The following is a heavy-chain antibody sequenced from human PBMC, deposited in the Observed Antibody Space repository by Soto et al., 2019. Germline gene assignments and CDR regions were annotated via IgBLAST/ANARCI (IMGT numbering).Heavy chain of an antibody. D-gene: IGHD3-16*01. Sequence: EVQLVESGGGLVQPGGSLRLSCAASGFTVSSNYMSWVRQAPGKGLEWVSVIYSGGSTYYADSAKGRFTISRDNSKNTLYLQMNSLRAEDTAVYYCARERGLGGNYYYMDVWGKGTTVTVSS. CDR2: IYSGGST. J-gene: IGHJ6*03. V-gene: IGHV3-66*01. CDR1: GFTVSSNY. CDR3: ARERGLGGNYYYMDV.